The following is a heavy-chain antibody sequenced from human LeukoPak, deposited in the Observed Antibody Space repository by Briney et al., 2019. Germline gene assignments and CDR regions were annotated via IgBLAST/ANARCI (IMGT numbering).Heavy chain of an antibody. V-gene: IGHV3-7*01. Sequence: PGGSLRLSCAASGFTFSSYWMSWVRQAPGKGLEWVANIKQDGSEKYYVDSVKGRFTISRDNAKNSLYLQMNSLRAEDTAVYYCARDFGDYGDSFDYWGQGTLVTVSS. CDR3: ARDFGDYGDSFDY. CDR1: GFTFSSYW. D-gene: IGHD4-17*01. J-gene: IGHJ4*02. CDR2: IKQDGSEK.